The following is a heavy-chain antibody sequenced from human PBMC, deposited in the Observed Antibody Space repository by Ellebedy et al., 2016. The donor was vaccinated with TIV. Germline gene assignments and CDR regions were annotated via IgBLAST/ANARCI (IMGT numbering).Heavy chain of an antibody. V-gene: IGHV3-30*02. J-gene: IGHJ4*02. CDR3: ARERRGDYRQSLDC. CDR1: GFTFRTYG. D-gene: IGHD4/OR15-4a*01. Sequence: PGGSLRLSCAASGFTFRTYGMHWVRQAPGKGLEWLAFIDSEVDKDYYANSVKGRFTVSRDSSKNTWRLQMSRLSAEDSGLYFCARERRGDYRQSLDCWGPGTLVIVSS. CDR2: IDSEVDKD.